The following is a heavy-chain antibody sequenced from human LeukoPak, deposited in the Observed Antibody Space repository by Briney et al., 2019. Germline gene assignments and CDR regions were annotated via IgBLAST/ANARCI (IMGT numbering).Heavy chain of an antibody. CDR3: ASITIFGVVTHIYGMDV. CDR2: IYSGGST. J-gene: IGHJ6*02. CDR1: GFTVSSNY. D-gene: IGHD3-3*01. Sequence: GGSLRLSCAASGFTVSSNYMSWVRQAPGKGLEWVSVIYSGGSTYYADSVKVRFTISRDNSKNTLYLQMNSLRAEDTAVYYCASITIFGVVTHIYGMDVWGQGTTVTVSS. V-gene: IGHV3-66*01.